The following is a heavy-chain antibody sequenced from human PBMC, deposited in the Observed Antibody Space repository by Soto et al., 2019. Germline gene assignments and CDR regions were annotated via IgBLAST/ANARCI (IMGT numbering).Heavy chain of an antibody. J-gene: IGHJ6*02. V-gene: IGHV3-23*01. CDR3: ARVSADQRVYYYYGMDV. CDR2: ISCSTGCT. D-gene: IGHD2-2*01. Sequence: HPGGSLRLSCAASGFTFSSYAMSWVRQAPGKGLEWVSAISCSTGCTYYADSVKGRFTVSRDNAKNTLYLEMNSLSAEDTAVYYCARVSADQRVYYYYGMDVWGQGTTVTVSS. CDR1: GFTFSSYA.